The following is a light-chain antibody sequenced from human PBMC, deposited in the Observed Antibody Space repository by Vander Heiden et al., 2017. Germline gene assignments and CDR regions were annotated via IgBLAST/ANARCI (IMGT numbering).Light chain of an antibody. V-gene: IGKV3-15*01. J-gene: IGKJ4*01. CDR1: QSVSSN. CDR3: QQYNNRPAGLT. CDR2: GAS. Sequence: ELVMTPSPATLSVSPGERATLSCRASQSVSSNLAWYQQKPGQAPRLLIYGASTRATGIPARFSGSGSGTEFTLTISSLQSEDFAVYYCQQYNNRPAGLTFGGGTKVEIK.